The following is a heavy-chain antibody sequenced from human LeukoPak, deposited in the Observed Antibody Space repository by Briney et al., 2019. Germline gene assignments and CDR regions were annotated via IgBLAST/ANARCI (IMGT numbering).Heavy chain of an antibody. CDR3: ARELLGHGYNSGDFDY. V-gene: IGHV3-7*01. Sequence: GGSLRLSCAASGYTFSSYWMNWVRQAPGKGLEWVANIKQDGNEKYYVDSVKGRFTISRDNAKNSLYLQMNSLRAEDTAVYYCARELLGHGYNSGDFDYWGQGTLVTVSS. J-gene: IGHJ4*02. CDR2: IKQDGNEK. CDR1: GYTFSSYW. D-gene: IGHD5-24*01.